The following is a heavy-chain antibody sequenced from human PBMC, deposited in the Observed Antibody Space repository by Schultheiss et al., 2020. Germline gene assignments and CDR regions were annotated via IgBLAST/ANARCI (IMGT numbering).Heavy chain of an antibody. CDR3: ARDRGFRGVVYYYYGMDV. CDR2: ISGSGGST. D-gene: IGHD3-16*01. CDR1: GFTFSSYA. J-gene: IGHJ6*02. Sequence: WGSLRLSCAASGFTFSSYAMHWVRQAPGKGLEWVSAISGSGGSTYYADSVKGRFTISRDNSKNTLYLQMNSLRAEDTAVYYCARDRGFRGVVYYYYGMDVWGQGTTVTVSS. V-gene: IGHV3-23*01.